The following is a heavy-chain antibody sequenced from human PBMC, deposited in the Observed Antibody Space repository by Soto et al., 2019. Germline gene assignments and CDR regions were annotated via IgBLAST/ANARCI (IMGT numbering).Heavy chain of an antibody. CDR3: ARTCSGGTCSFDY. CDR1: GFTVSSNY. V-gene: IGHV3-66*01. D-gene: IGHD2-15*01. Sequence: EVQLVESGGGLVQPGGSLRLSCAASGFTVSSNYMSWVRQAPGKGLEWVSVIYSGGSTYYAESVKGRFTISRDNSENTLYLQMNSLRAEDTAVYYCARTCSGGTCSFDYWGQGTLVTDSS. J-gene: IGHJ4*02. CDR2: IYSGGST.